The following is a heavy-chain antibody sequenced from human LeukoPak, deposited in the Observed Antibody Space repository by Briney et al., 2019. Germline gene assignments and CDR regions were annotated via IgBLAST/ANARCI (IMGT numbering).Heavy chain of an antibody. CDR3: ARGQGYESYYYMDV. CDR1: GFTFSTYA. V-gene: IGHV3-30*04. D-gene: IGHD2-2*01. CDR2: ISFDGVNT. Sequence: GGSLRLSCAASGFTFSTYAIHWVRQAPGKGLEWVAVISFDGVNTFYADSVKGRFTISRDNSNNTVYLQMNNLRPEDTAVFYCARGQGYESYYYMDVWGKGTTVSVSS. J-gene: IGHJ6*03.